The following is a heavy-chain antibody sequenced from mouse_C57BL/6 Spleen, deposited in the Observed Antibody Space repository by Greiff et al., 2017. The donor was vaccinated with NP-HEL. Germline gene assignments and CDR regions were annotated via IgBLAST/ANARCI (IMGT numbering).Heavy chain of an antibody. D-gene: IGHD2-3*01. J-gene: IGHJ2*01. CDR1: GYTFTSYW. V-gene: IGHV1-50*01. CDR3: ARWEMGNY. Sequence: QVQLQQPGAELVKPGASVKLSCKASGYTFTSYWMQWVKQRPGQGLEWIGEIDPSDSYTNYNQKFKGKATLTVDTSSSTAYMQLSSLTSEDSAVYYCARWEMGNYWGQGTTLTVSS. CDR2: IDPSDSYT.